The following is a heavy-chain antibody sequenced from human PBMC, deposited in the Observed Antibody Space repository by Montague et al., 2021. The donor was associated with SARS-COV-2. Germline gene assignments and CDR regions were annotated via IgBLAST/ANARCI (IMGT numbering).Heavy chain of an antibody. CDR2: IRQDGSEK. CDR1: GFTFSSYW. J-gene: IGHJ6*03. CDR3: ARHGAFRYYYYMDV. V-gene: IGHV3-7*01. Sequence: SLRLSCAASGFTFSSYWMSWVRQAPGKGLEWVANIRQDGSEKYYVDSVKGRFTISRDNAKNSLYLQMNSLRAEDTAVYYCARHGAFRYYYYMDVWGKGTTVTVSS. D-gene: IGHD2/OR15-2a*01.